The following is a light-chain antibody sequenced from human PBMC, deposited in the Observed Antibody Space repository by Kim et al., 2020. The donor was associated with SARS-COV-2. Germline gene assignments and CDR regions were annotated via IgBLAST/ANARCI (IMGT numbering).Light chain of an antibody. CDR2: YDN. J-gene: IGLJ3*02. V-gene: IGLV3-21*04. CDR3: QVWDSSSDHRV. CDR1: IIGSKS. Sequence: PGKPARFTCGGYIIGSKSVHWYQQKPGQAPVVVIYYDNDRPSGIPERFSGSNSGNTATLTISRVEAGDEADYYCQVWDSSSDHRVFGGGTQLTVL.